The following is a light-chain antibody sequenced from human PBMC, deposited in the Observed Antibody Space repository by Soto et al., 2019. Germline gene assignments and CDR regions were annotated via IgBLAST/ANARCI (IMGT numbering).Light chain of an antibody. CDR3: SSYAGSNNYV. J-gene: IGLJ1*01. Sequence: QSALTQPPSASGSPGLSVTISCTGTSSDIGDYNSVSWYQQHPGKAPKLIIYEVIKRPSGVPDRFSGSKSGNTASLTVSGLQAEDEADYYCSSYAGSNNYVFGTGTKVTVL. V-gene: IGLV2-8*01. CDR2: EVI. CDR1: SSDIGDYNS.